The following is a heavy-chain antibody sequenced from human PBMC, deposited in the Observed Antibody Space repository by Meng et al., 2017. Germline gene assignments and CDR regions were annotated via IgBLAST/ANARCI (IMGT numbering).Heavy chain of an antibody. V-gene: IGHV1-69*06. J-gene: IGHJ5*02. CDR2: IIPIFGTA. D-gene: IGHD6-19*01. CDR1: GGTFSSYA. CDR3: ASRALTSSGWYRGGWFDP. Sequence: SVKVSCKASGGTFSSYAISWVRQAPGQGLEWMGGIIPIFGTANYAQKFQGRVTITADKSTSTAYMELSSLRSEDTAVYYCASRALTSSGWYRGGWFDPWGQGTLVTVSS.